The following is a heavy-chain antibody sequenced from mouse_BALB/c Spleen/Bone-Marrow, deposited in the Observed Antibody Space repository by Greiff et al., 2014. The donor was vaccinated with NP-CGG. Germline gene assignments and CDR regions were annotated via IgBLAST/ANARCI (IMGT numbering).Heavy chain of an antibody. CDR3: ARWGGNYGWFAY. Sequence: EVQLQQSGAELVKPGASVKLSCTASGFNIKDTYMHWVKQRPEQGLEWIGRIDPANGNTKYDPKFQGKATITADTSSNTAYLQLSSLTSEDTAFYFCARWGGNYGWFAYWGQGTLVTVSA. CDR1: GFNIKDTY. V-gene: IGHV14-3*02. J-gene: IGHJ3*01. D-gene: IGHD2-1*01. CDR2: IDPANGNT.